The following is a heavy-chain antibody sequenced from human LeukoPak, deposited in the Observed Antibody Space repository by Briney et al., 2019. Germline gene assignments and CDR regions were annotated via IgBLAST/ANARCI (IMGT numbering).Heavy chain of an antibody. J-gene: IGHJ5*02. V-gene: IGHV1-46*01. CDR2: INPNGGST. CDR1: GYTFTSNY. D-gene: IGHD2-8*02. CDR3: ARGGSTGPHWFDP. Sequence: GASVKVSYKASGYTFTSNYMHWVRQAPGQGLEWMGIINPNGGSTNYAQKFQGGVTMTRDMSTSTVYMELSSLRSEDTAVYYCARGGSTGPHWFDPWGQGTLVTVSS.